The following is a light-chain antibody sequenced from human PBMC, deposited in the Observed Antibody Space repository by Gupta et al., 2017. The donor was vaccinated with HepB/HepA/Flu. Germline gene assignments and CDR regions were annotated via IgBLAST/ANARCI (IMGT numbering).Light chain of an antibody. CDR2: KAS. CDR1: QSISSW. J-gene: IGKJ2*02. Sequence: DIQMTQSPSTLSASVGDRVTITCRASQSISSWVAWYQQKPGKAPKLLIYKASSLESGVPSRFSGSGSGTEFTLTISRLQPDDFATYYCQQYNSSSCTFGQGTKLEIK. V-gene: IGKV1-5*03. CDR3: QQYNSSSCT.